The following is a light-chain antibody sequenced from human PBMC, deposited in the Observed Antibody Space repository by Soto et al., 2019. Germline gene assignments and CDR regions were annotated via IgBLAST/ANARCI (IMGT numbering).Light chain of an antibody. Sequence: QSALTQPASVSGSPGQSITISCTGTISDVGNYNYVSWYQQYPGKAPKLLISDVSYRPSGVSNRFSGSKSGNTASLTISGLQAEDEADYYCSSFITSTSYVFGTGTKVTVL. J-gene: IGLJ1*01. CDR1: ISDVGNYNY. V-gene: IGLV2-14*03. CDR2: DVS. CDR3: SSFITSTSYV.